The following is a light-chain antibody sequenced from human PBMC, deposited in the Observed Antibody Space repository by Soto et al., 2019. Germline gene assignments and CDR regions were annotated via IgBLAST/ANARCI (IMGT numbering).Light chain of an antibody. CDR3: QSYDSSLSGVV. V-gene: IGLV1-40*01. CDR1: SSNVGAGHD. CDR2: GNS. J-gene: IGLJ2*01. Sequence: QSVLTQPPSVSGAPGQRVIISGTGSSSNVGAGHDVHWYQQLPGTAPKLLIYGNSNRPSGVPDRFSGSKSGTSASLAITGLQAEDEADYYCQSYDSSLSGVVFGGGTKLTVL.